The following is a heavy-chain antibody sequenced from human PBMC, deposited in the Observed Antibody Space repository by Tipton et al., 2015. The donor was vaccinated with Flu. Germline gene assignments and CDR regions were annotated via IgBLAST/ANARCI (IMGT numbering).Heavy chain of an antibody. CDR3: ARELAY. CDR1: GGSMNYYY. J-gene: IGHJ4*02. CDR2: SFYSGST. V-gene: IGHV4-59*12. Sequence: TLSLTCRVSGGSMNYYYWNWIRQSPGKGLEWIGFSFYSGSTSYNPSLQSRVTISVDTSRNQFSLNLRSVTAADTGVYYCARELAYWGQGMLVTVSS.